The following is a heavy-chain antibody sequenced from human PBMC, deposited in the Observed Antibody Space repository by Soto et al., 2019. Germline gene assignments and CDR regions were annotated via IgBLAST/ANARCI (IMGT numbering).Heavy chain of an antibody. V-gene: IGHV3-30*01. Sequence: GGSLRLSCAASGFIFSSYAMHWVRQAPGKGQEWVAVISFDGSYKYYADSVKGRFTISRDNSKNTLCLQMNSLRAEDTAVYYCPRGYDFWSGYYYPYGMDVWGQGTTVTVSS. CDR2: ISFDGSYK. J-gene: IGHJ6*02. D-gene: IGHD3-3*01. CDR3: PRGYDFWSGYYYPYGMDV. CDR1: GFIFSSYA.